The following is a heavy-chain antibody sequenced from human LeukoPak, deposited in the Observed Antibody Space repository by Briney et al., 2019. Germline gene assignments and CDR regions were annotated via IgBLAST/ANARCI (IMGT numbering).Heavy chain of an antibody. CDR2: IYHSGST. Sequence: SETLSLTCAVSGGSISSGGYSWSWIRQPPGKGLEWIGYIYHSGSTYYNPSLKSRVTISVDRSKNQFSLKLSSVTAADTAVYYCARSRDGYITDAFDIWGQGTMVTVSS. D-gene: IGHD5-24*01. V-gene: IGHV4-30-2*01. J-gene: IGHJ3*02. CDR3: ARSRDGYITDAFDI. CDR1: GGSISSGGYS.